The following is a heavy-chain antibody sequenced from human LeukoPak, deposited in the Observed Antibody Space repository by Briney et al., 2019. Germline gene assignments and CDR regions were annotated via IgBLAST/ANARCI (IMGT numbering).Heavy chain of an antibody. V-gene: IGHV4-34*01. D-gene: IGHD3-10*01. CDR1: GGSFSGYY. CDR3: ARVPPYGSGSYLTHRCNWFDP. Sequence: SETLSLTCAVYGGSFSGYYWSWIRQPPGKGLEWIGEINHSGSTNYNPSLKSRVTISVDTSKNQFSLKLSSVTAADTAVYYCARVPPYGSGSYLTHRCNWFDPWGQGTLVTVSS. CDR2: INHSGST. J-gene: IGHJ5*02.